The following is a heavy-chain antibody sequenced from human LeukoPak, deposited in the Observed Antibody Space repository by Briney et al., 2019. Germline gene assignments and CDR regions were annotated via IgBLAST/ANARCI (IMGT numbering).Heavy chain of an antibody. CDR1: GGSISSGSYY. J-gene: IGHJ4*02. CDR3: ARAQIAADIDY. D-gene: IGHD6-13*01. Sequence: SETLSLTCTVSGGSISSGSYYWSWIRQPAGKGLEWIGRIYTSGSTNYNPSLKSRVTISVDTSKNQFSLKLSSVTAADTAVYYCARAQIAADIDYWGQGTLVTVSS. CDR2: IYTSGST. V-gene: IGHV4-61*02.